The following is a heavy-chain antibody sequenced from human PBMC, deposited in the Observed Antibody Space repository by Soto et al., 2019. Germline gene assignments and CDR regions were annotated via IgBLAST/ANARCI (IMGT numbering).Heavy chain of an antibody. CDR2: IYYSGST. J-gene: IGHJ3*02. CDR3: ARARYDGSGSYRAQGAFDI. D-gene: IGHD3-10*01. CDR1: GGSISSYY. V-gene: IGHV4-59*01. Sequence: SETLSLTCTVSGGSISSYYWSWIRRPPGKGLEWIGYIYYSGSTNYNPSLKSRVTISVDTSKNQFSLKLSSVTAADTAVYYCARARYDGSGSYRAQGAFDIWGQGTMVTVSS.